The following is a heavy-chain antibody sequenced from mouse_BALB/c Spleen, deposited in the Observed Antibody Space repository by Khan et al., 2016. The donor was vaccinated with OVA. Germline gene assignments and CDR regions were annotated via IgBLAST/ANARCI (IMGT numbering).Heavy chain of an antibody. J-gene: IGHJ4*01. CDR1: GYTFASYY. CDR3: ARWGGNLPSYSMDY. Sequence: QVQLQQSGPELVKPGASVKISCKASGYTFASYYIHWVKQRPGQGLEWIGWIYPGNVNTGYNEKFKGKATLAADKSSNTAYIQLSSLTSEDSAVDVCARWGGNLPSYSMDYWGQGTSVTVSS. D-gene: IGHD2-1*01. V-gene: IGHV1S56*01. CDR2: IYPGNVNT.